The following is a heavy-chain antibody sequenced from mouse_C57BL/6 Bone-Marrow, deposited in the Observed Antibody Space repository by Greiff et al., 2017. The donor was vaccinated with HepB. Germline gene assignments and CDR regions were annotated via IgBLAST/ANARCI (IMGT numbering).Heavy chain of an antibody. D-gene: IGHD1-1*01. Sequence: EVKLMESGGGLVQPGASLRLSCAASGFTFNDYHMSWVRQPQGKAPEWLALIRNKANGYATEYTASVKGRFTISRDNSQNILYLQMNTLRAEDSATYYCVKAVSSGSSYTWFAYWGQGTLVTVSA. J-gene: IGHJ3*01. V-gene: IGHV7-4*01. CDR3: VKAVSSGSSYTWFAY. CDR1: GFTFNDYH. CDR2: IRNKANGYAT.